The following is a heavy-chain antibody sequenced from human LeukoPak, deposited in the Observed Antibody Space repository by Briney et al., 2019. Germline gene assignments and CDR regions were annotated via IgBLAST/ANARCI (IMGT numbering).Heavy chain of an antibody. CDR2: IYYSGST. J-gene: IGHJ4*02. V-gene: IGHV4-39*07. Sequence: SETLSLTCTVSGGSISSSSYYWGWIRQPPGKGLEWIGSIYYSGSTYYNPSLKSRVTISVDTSKNQFSLKLSSVTAADTAAYYCARVDFYDYVWGSYDYWGQGTLVTVSS. CDR1: GGSISSSSYY. D-gene: IGHD3-16*01. CDR3: ARVDFYDYVWGSYDY.